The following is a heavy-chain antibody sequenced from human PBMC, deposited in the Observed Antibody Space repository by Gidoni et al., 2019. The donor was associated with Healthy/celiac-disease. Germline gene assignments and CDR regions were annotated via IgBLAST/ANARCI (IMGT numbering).Heavy chain of an antibody. J-gene: IGHJ4*02. CDR3: ARVMVRGVMGFDY. D-gene: IGHD3-10*01. CDR2: ISSSSSYI. V-gene: IGHV3-21*01. CDR1: GFTFSSYS. Sequence: EVQLVESGGGLVKPGGSLRLSCAASGFTFSSYSMNWVRQAPGKGMEWVSSISSSSSYIYYADSVKGRFTISRDNAKNARYLQMNSLRAEDTAVYYCARVMVRGVMGFDYWGQGTLVTVSS.